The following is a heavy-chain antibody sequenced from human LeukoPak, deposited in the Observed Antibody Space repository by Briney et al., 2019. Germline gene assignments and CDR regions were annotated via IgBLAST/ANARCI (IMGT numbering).Heavy chain of an antibody. CDR2: INWNGGST. CDR1: GFTFDDYG. V-gene: IGHV3-20*04. CDR3: ARDPEYYYDSSGYYFNDAFDI. Sequence: PGGSLRLSCAASGFTFDDYGMSWVRQAPGKGLEWVSGINWNGGSTGYADSVKGRFTISRDNAKNSLYLQMNSLRAEDTALYYCARDPEYYYDSSGYYFNDAFDIWGQGTMVTVS. J-gene: IGHJ3*02. D-gene: IGHD3-22*01.